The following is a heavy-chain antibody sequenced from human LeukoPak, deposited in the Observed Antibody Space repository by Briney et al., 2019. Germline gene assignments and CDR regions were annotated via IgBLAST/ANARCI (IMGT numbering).Heavy chain of an antibody. CDR1: GYTFTGYY. J-gene: IGHJ5*02. CDR3: ARVPAYYDILTGYYINWFDP. Sequence: ASVKVSCKASGYTFTGYYMHWVRQAPGQGLEWMGWINPNSGGTNYAQKFQGRVTMTRDTSISTAYMELSRLRSDDTAVYYCARVPAYYDILTGYYINWFDPWGQGTLVTVSS. V-gene: IGHV1-2*02. D-gene: IGHD3-9*01. CDR2: INPNSGGT.